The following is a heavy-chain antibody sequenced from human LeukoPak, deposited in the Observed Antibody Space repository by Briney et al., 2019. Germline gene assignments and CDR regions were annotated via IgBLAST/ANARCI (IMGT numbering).Heavy chain of an antibody. Sequence: ASVKVSCKASGGTFSSYAISWVRQAPGQGLERMGGIIPIFGTVNYAQKFQGRVTITADESTSTAYMELSSLRSEDTAVYYCASTGLLWFGELLHPPPPHYYYMDVWGKGTTVTVSS. J-gene: IGHJ6*03. CDR2: IIPIFGTV. CDR3: ASTGLLWFGELLHPPPPHYYYMDV. D-gene: IGHD3-10*01. V-gene: IGHV1-69*13. CDR1: GGTFSSYA.